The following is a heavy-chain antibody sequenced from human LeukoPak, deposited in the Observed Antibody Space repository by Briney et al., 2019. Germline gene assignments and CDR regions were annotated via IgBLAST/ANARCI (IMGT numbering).Heavy chain of an antibody. Sequence: ASVKVSCKASGYTFTSYGISWVRQAPGQGLEWMGGISAYNGHTNYAQNLQGRVTMTTDTSTSTAYMELRSLRSDDTAVYYCARAGLWELPRYAFDIWGQGTMVTVSS. CDR1: GYTFTSYG. D-gene: IGHD1-26*01. J-gene: IGHJ3*02. CDR3: ARAGLWELPRYAFDI. V-gene: IGHV1-18*01. CDR2: ISAYNGHT.